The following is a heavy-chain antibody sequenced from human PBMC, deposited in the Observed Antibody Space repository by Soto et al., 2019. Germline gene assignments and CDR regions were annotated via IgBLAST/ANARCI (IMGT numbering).Heavy chain of an antibody. CDR1: GFIFTNYW. CDR2: ITQDGSEM. CDR3: ATYYHILTGSRFDN. Sequence: GGSLRLSCEASGFIFTNYWMTWVRQAPGKGLEWVASITQDGSEMYYVDSVKGRFTISRDNAENSLYLQMNSLRAEDTAIYYCATYYHILTGSRFDNWGQGTLVTVSS. J-gene: IGHJ4*02. D-gene: IGHD3-9*01. V-gene: IGHV3-7*03.